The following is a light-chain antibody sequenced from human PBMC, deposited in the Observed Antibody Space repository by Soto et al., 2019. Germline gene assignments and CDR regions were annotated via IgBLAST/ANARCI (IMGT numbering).Light chain of an antibody. CDR3: QHYNNWPPRYT. CDR2: DSS. J-gene: IGKJ2*01. V-gene: IGKV3-15*01. CDR1: QSVSRA. Sequence: DIVLTQSPATLSVSPGESATLSCRASQSVSRALAWYQHVPGQAPRLLIYDSSTRATGVPARFSGSGSGTRFTLTISSLQSEDFAVYSCQHYNNWPPRYTFGQGTKLQI.